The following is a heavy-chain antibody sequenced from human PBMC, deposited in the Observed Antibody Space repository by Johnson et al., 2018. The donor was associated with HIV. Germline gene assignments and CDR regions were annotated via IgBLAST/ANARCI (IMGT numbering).Heavy chain of an antibody. D-gene: IGHD3-16*01. CDR1: GFPFRDSA. CDR2: IKQDGSEK. V-gene: IGHV3-7*03. Sequence: VQLVESGGGVVQPGRSQRLSCAASGFPFRDSAMHWVRQAPGKGLEWVANIKQDGSEKYYVDSVKGRFTISRDNAKNSLYLQMNSLRAEDTAVYYCAAAEGDDASDIWGQGTMVTVSS. J-gene: IGHJ3*02. CDR3: AAAEGDDASDI.